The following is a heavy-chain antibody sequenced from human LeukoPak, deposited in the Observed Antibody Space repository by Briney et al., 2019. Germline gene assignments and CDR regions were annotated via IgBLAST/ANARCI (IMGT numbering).Heavy chain of an antibody. CDR3: ARSVPSLDYLFDS. CDR1: GVSISGYY. V-gene: IGHV4-59*08. CDR2: IYNSGIT. J-gene: IGHJ5*01. Sequence: PSETLSLTCTASGVSISGYYLTWIRQPPGKGLEWIGYIYNSGITNYNPSLKSRVTVSVDTSKNHFSLRLTSVTAADTAVYYCARSVPSLDYLFDSWGHGTLVTVSS. D-gene: IGHD4-11*01.